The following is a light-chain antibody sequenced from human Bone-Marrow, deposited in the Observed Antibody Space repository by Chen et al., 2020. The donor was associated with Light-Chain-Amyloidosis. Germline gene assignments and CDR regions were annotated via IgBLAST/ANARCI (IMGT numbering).Light chain of an antibody. CDR2: GVS. Sequence: ERGMTQSPATLFLALRERATLSCRATQNVLKNVAWYQQKPGQSPRLLIYGVSTRAPDTPGRFRGSGSGTEFTLTISSLQSEDVAVYYCQQYIMWPPRFTFGPGTKVDIK. CDR3: QQYIMWPPRFT. CDR1: QNVLKN. V-gene: IGKV3-15*01. J-gene: IGKJ3*01.